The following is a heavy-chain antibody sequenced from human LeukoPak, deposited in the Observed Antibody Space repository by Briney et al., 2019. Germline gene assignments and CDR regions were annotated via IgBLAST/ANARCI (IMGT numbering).Heavy chain of an antibody. CDR1: GGSFSGYY. CDR2: INHSGSI. D-gene: IGHD5-12*01. Sequence: PSETLSLTCAVYGGSFSGYYWSWIRQPPGKGLEWIGEINHSGSINYNPSLKSRVTISVDTSKNLFSLKLSSVTAADTAVYYCARGYGGYVSWGQGTLVTVSS. CDR3: ARGYGGYVS. V-gene: IGHV4-34*01. J-gene: IGHJ4*02.